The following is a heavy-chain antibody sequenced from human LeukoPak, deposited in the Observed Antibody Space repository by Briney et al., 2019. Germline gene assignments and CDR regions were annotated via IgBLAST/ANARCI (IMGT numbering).Heavy chain of an antibody. Sequence: SETLSLTCTVSGGSISSSTYYWGWIRQPPGKGLEWIGSFYYSGSTNYNPSLKSRVTISVDTSKNQFSLKLSSVTAADTAVYYCAATGYDFWSGYMNPDYYYYMDVWGKGTTVTVSS. CDR1: GGSISSSTYY. D-gene: IGHD3-3*01. CDR3: AATGYDFWSGYMNPDYYYYMDV. CDR2: FYYSGST. J-gene: IGHJ6*03. V-gene: IGHV4-39*07.